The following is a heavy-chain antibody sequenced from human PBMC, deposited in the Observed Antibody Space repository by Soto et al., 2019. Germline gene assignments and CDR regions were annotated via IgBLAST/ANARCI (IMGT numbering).Heavy chain of an antibody. CDR1: VGSISSGGYY. CDR3: ARGVLH. J-gene: IGHJ4*01. CDR2: SSYSGST. Sequence: QVQLQESGPGLVQPSQTLSLTCTVSVGSISSGGYYWSWIRQHPGTGLEWIGHSSYSGSTYYSTSLKRRGTISVDTSRSQFSLIVNSVTAADTAVYYCARGVLHWRQGTLVTVSS. V-gene: IGHV4-31*03.